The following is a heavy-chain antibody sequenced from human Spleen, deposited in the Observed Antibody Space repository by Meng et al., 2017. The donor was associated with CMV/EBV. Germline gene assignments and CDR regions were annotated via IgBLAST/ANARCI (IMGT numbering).Heavy chain of an antibody. CDR1: GFTFDSYA. J-gene: IGHJ6*02. Sequence: GESLKISCVASGFTFDSYAMSWVRQAPGKGLEWISALSGSGAGANYADSVKGRFTISRDNSENTLFLQMNSLRADDTAVYYCAKDRAGGRSYGMDVWGQGTTVTVSS. CDR3: AKDRAGGRSYGMDV. D-gene: IGHD1-26*01. CDR2: LSGSGAGA. V-gene: IGHV3-23*01.